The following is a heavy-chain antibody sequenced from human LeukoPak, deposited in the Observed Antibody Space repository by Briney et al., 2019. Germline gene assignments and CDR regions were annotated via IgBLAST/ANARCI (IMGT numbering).Heavy chain of an antibody. CDR1: GFTFSSYG. V-gene: IGHV3-30*02. CDR3: AKDLEVTYCSGGSCYHQNGPRYNWFDP. Sequence: GGSLRLSCAASGFTFSSYGMHWVRQAPGKGLEWVAFIRYDGSNKYYADSVKGRFTISRDNSKNTLYLQMNSLRAEDTAVYYCAKDLEVTYCSGGSCYHQNGPRYNWFDPWGQGTLVTVSS. J-gene: IGHJ5*02. D-gene: IGHD2-15*01. CDR2: IRYDGSNK.